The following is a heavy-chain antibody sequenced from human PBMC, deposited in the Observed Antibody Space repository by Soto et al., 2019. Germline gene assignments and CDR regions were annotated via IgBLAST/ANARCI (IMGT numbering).Heavy chain of an antibody. CDR2: ISSSSSYT. J-gene: IGHJ4*02. V-gene: IGHV3-11*06. D-gene: IGHD6-13*01. CDR1: GFTFSDYY. Sequence: QVQLVESGGGLVKPGGSLRLSCAASGFTFSDYYMSWIRQAPGKGLEWVSYISSSSSYTNYADSVKGRFTISRDNAKNSLYLQMNSLRAEDTAVYYCARDPNARAGYSSSWCDYWGQGTLVTVSS. CDR3: ARDPNARAGYSSSWCDY.